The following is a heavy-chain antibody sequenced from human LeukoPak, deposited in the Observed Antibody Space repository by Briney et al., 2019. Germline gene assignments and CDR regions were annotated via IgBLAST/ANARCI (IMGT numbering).Heavy chain of an antibody. CDR3: ASLGSPPNGMDV. D-gene: IGHD3-10*01. CDR1: GFTFSSYG. J-gene: IGHJ6*02. V-gene: IGHV3-33*01. CDR2: IWYDGSNK. Sequence: GGSLRLSCAASGFTFSSYGMHWVRQAPGKGLEWVAVIWYDGSNKYYADSVKGRFTISRDNSKNTLYLQMNSLRAEDTAVYYCASLGSPPNGMDVWGQGTTVTVSS.